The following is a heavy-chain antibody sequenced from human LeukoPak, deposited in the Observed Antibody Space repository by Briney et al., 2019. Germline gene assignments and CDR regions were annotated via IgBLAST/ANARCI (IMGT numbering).Heavy chain of an antibody. D-gene: IGHD4-17*01. CDR1: GYTFSGYY. CDR3: ARKGADYGDYDY. J-gene: IGHJ4*02. Sequence: ASVKVSCKASGYTFSGYYMHWVRQAPGQGLEWMGWINPNTGDPYYAQKFQGRVTMTRDTSISTDYMELSTQRSDDTAVYYCARKGADYGDYDYWGQGTLVTVSS. V-gene: IGHV1-2*02. CDR2: INPNTGDP.